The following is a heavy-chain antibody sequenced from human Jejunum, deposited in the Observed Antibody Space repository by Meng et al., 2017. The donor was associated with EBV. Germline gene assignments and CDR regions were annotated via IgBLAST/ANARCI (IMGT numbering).Heavy chain of an antibody. J-gene: IGHJ4*02. CDR1: GGSVNSGNVY. CDR2: IYYSGST. D-gene: IGHD5-12*01. V-gene: IGHV4-61*01. CDR3: AGLRYSGYDRAFDY. Sequence: QMPESGPGLGKPSETLSSTCTVSGGSVNSGNVYWSWIRQPPGKGLEWIGYIYYSGSTNYLPSLKSRVTISLDTSKNQFSRKLSSVTAEDTAVYYCAGLRYSGYDRAFDYWGQGALVTVFS.